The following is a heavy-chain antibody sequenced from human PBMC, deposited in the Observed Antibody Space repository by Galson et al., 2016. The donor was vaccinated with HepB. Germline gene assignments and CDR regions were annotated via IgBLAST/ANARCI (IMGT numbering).Heavy chain of an antibody. CDR1: GFSFSGLW. CDR2: IKQDGSEQ. V-gene: IGHV3-7*03. Sequence: SLRLSCAASGFSFSGLWMNWVRQTPGKGLEWVAIIKQDGSEQKYVDSVKGRFTISRDNAKNSVYLQMNSLRGEDTAVYCCVGGAGWLPDYWGQGTLVTVSS. CDR3: VGGAGWLPDY. J-gene: IGHJ4*02. D-gene: IGHD6-19*01.